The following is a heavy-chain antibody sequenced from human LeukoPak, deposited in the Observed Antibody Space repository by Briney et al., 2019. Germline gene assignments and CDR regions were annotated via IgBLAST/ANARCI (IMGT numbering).Heavy chain of an antibody. D-gene: IGHD2-15*01. CDR2: IKQDGSEK. Sequence: GGSLRLSCAASGFTFSSYWMSWVRQAPGKGLEWVANIKQDGSEKYYVDSVKGRFTISRDNAENSLYLQMNSLRAEDTAVYYCGRVGESLVNGGVSWSFDNWGQGTLVTVSS. CDR3: GRVGESLVNGGVSWSFDN. CDR1: GFTFSSYW. V-gene: IGHV3-7*03. J-gene: IGHJ4*02.